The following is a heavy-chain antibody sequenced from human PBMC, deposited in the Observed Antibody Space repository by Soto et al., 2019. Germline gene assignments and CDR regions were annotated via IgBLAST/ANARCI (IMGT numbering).Heavy chain of an antibody. D-gene: IGHD6-19*01. CDR2: IYYSGST. CDR3: ARAPSSGWHTYDWFDP. V-gene: IGHV4-30-4*01. Sequence: SETLSLTCTVSGGSISSGDYYWSWIRQPPGKGLEWIGYIYYSGSTYYNPSLKSRVTISVDTSKNQFSLKLSSVTAADTAVYYCARAPSSGWHTYDWFDPWGQGTLVTVSS. J-gene: IGHJ5*02. CDR1: GGSISSGDYY.